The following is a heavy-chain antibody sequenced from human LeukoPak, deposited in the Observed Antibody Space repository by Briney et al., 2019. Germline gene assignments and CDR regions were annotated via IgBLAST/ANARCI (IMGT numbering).Heavy chain of an antibody. Sequence: ASVKVSCKASGYTFTGYYMHWVRQAPGQGLEWMGWINPNSGGTNYAQKFQGRVTMTRDTSISTAYMELNRLRSDDTAVYYCARGHALPRGYSGYETSYYYYGMDVWGQGTTVTVSS. CDR3: ARGHALPRGYSGYETSYYYYGMDV. CDR2: INPNSGGT. V-gene: IGHV1-2*02. D-gene: IGHD5-12*01. CDR1: GYTFTGYY. J-gene: IGHJ6*02.